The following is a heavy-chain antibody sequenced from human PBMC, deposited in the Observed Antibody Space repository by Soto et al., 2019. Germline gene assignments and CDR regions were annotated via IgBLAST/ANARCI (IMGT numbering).Heavy chain of an antibody. Sequence: KPSETLSLTCTVSGGSISSYYWSWIRQPAGKGLEWIGRIYTSGSTNYNPSLKSRVTMSVDTSKNQLSLKLSSVTAADTAVYYCARDPPLYSRPTKGSYYGMDVWGQGTTVTVSS. D-gene: IGHD5-18*01. J-gene: IGHJ6*02. V-gene: IGHV4-4*07. CDR3: ARDPPLYSRPTKGSYYGMDV. CDR1: GGSISSYY. CDR2: IYTSGST.